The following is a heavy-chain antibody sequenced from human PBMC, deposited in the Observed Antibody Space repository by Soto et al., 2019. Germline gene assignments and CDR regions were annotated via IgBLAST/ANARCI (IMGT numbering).Heavy chain of an antibody. CDR2: ISSSSSTI. V-gene: IGHV3-48*01. CDR3: ARDRIAAFDY. Sequence: EVQLVESGGGLVQPGGSLRLSCAASGFTFSSYSMNWVRQAPGKGLEWVSYISSSSSTIYYADSVKGRFTISRDNAKNSLYLQMNSLRAEDTAVYYCARDRIAAFDYWGQGTLVTVSS. D-gene: IGHD6-25*01. CDR1: GFTFSSYS. J-gene: IGHJ4*02.